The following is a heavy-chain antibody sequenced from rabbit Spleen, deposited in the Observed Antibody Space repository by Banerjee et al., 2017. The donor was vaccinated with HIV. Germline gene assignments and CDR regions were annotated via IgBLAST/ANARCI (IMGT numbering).Heavy chain of an antibody. V-gene: IGHV1S40*01. CDR2: INTITGKS. CDR1: GFDFSSSYY. Sequence: QSLEESGGDLVKPGASLTLTCKASGFDFSSSYYMCWVRQAPGKGLELIACINTITGKSVYASWAKGRFIMSRTSSTTVTLQMTSLTAADTATYFCARDLVAVIGWNFNLWGPGTLVTVS. D-gene: IGHD1-1*01. CDR3: ARDLVAVIGWNFNL. J-gene: IGHJ4*01.